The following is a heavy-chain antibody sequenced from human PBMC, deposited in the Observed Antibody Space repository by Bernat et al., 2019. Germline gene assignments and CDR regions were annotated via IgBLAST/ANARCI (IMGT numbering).Heavy chain of an antibody. D-gene: IGHD3-3*01. Sequence: QVQLQQWGAGLLKPSETLSLTSTVSGGSVNSSSYYWGWIRQPPGEGLEWIGIIYYSGSTYYNPSLKSRVTISVDTSKNQFSLKLSSVTAADTAIYYCATCHAPNYDFWSGYYGGCYFDYWGQGTLVTVSS. CDR1: GGSVNSSSYY. V-gene: IGHV4-39*01. J-gene: IGHJ4*02. CDR2: IYYSGST. CDR3: ATCHAPNYDFWSGYYGGCYFDY.